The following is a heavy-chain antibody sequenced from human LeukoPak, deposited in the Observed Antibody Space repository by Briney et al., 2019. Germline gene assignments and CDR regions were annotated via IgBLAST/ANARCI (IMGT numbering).Heavy chain of an antibody. D-gene: IGHD3-22*01. V-gene: IGHV5-51*01. J-gene: IGHJ4*02. CDR1: GYTFTSYW. CDR2: IYPGDSDT. CDR3: ARRGDYYDSSGYYYEAFDH. Sequence: GESLKISCKGSGYTFTSYWIGWVRQMPGKGLECMGIIYPGDSDTRYSPSFQGQVTISADKSTSTAYLQWSSLKASDTAMYYCARRGDYYDSSGYYYEAFDHWGQGTLVTVSS.